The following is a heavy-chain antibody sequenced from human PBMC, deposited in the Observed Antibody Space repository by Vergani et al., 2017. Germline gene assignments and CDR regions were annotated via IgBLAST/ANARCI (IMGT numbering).Heavy chain of an antibody. J-gene: IGHJ5*02. Sequence: QVQLVQSGAEVKKPGASVKVSCKASGYTFTGYYMHWVRQAPGQGLEWMGWINPNSGGTNYAQKFQGRVTITADESTSTAYMELSSLRSEDTAVYYCARFAYYDFWSGYDQNWFDPWGQGTLVTVSS. V-gene: IGHV1-2*02. CDR2: INPNSGGT. CDR1: GYTFTGYY. D-gene: IGHD3-3*01. CDR3: ARFAYYDFWSGYDQNWFDP.